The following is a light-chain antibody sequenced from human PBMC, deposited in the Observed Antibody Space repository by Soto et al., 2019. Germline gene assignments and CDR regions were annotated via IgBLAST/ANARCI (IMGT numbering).Light chain of an antibody. CDR2: GAS. CDR3: QHYVTWPLT. CDR1: QSVSSN. Sequence: EIVMTQSLATLSVSPGERATLYSRASQSVSSNLAWYQQKPGQAPRLLIYGASTRATGIPARFSGSGSGTEFTLTISSLQSEDFAVYYCQHYVTWPLTFGGGTKV. V-gene: IGKV3-15*01. J-gene: IGKJ4*01.